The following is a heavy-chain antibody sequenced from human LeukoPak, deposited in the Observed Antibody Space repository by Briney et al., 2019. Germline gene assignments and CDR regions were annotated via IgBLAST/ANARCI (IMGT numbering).Heavy chain of an antibody. CDR3: SRYSPNFDL. CDR2: ISSGDSTI. J-gene: IGHJ4*02. CDR1: GFTFSSYS. V-gene: IGHV3-48*04. D-gene: IGHD2-15*01. Sequence: GGSLRLSCAASGFTFSSYSMNWVRQAPGKGLEWVSYISSGDSTIYYADSVKGRLTISRDNAKNLLYLHMSSLRAEDTAVYYCSRYSPNFDLWGQGTLVTVSS.